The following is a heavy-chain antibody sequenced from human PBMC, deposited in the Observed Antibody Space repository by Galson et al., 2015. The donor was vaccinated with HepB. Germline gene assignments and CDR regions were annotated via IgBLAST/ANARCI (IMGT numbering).Heavy chain of an antibody. D-gene: IGHD3-10*01. CDR3: AKGRRFYGSGIGADSYYYGLDV. CDR2: ISSSSNYI. V-gene: IGHV3-21*01. Sequence: SLRLSCAASGFTFSSYSMNWVRQAPGKGLEWVSSISSSSNYIYHADSVKGRFTISRDNAKNSLYLQMNSLRAEDTAVYYCAKGRRFYGSGIGADSYYYGLDVWGQGTTVTVSS. CDR1: GFTFSSYS. J-gene: IGHJ6*02.